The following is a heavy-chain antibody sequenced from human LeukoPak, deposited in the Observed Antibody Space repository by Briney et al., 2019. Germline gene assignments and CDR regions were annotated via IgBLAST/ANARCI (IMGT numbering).Heavy chain of an antibody. J-gene: IGHJ6*02. V-gene: IGHV4-4*07. CDR3: ARDERFLEWAQSEYYYYGMDV. D-gene: IGHD3-3*01. Sequence: PSETLSLTCAVYGGSFSGYYWSWIRQPAGKGLEWIGRIYTSGSTNYNPSLKSRVTMSVDTSKNQFSLKLSSVTAADTAVYYCARDERFLEWAQSEYYYYGMDVWGQGTTVTVSS. CDR1: GGSFSGYY. CDR2: IYTSGST.